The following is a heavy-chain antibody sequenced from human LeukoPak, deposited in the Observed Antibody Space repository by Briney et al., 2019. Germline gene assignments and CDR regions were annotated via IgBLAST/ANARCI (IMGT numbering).Heavy chain of an antibody. CDR2: ISYDGSNK. CDR3: AKDSYTWGVPYYYYYMDV. Sequence: GRSLRLSCAASGFTFSSYGMHWVRQAPGKGLEWVAVISYDGSNKYYADSVKGRFTISRDNSKNTLYLQMNSLRAEDTAVYYCAKDSYTWGVPYYYYYMDVWGKGTTVTVSS. CDR1: GFTFSSYG. V-gene: IGHV3-30*18. D-gene: IGHD3-16*01. J-gene: IGHJ6*03.